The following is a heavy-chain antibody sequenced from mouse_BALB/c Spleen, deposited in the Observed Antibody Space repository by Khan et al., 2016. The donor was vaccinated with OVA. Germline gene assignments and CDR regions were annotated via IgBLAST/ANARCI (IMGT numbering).Heavy chain of an antibody. V-gene: IGHV3-2*02. D-gene: IGHD2-12*01. CDR3: TRSLYYSYGYALDC. CDR1: GYSITSDYA. J-gene: IGHJ4*01. Sequence: EVQLVESGPGLVKPSQSLSLTCTVTGYSITSDYAWNWLRPFPGNKLEWMGYISSTGSTSNTPSLKSRISITRDTSKKQFLLKLKSVTTEDTVTYYCTRSLYYSYGYALDCWGRGTSVTVSS. CDR2: ISSTGST.